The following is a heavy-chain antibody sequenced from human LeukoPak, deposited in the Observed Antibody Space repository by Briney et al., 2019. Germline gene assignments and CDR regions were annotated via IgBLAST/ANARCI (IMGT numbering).Heavy chain of an antibody. CDR3: GRGGEGIDF. Sequence: PGGSLRLSCAASGFTFSNYLMHWVRQAPGKGLVWVSRINTDETNAYADSVKGRFTISRDNAKNTLYLQMNNLRVEDSAVYFCGRGGEGIDFWGQGTTVIVSS. CDR1: GFTFSNYL. D-gene: IGHD4-17*01. V-gene: IGHV3-74*01. J-gene: IGHJ3*01. CDR2: INTDETNA.